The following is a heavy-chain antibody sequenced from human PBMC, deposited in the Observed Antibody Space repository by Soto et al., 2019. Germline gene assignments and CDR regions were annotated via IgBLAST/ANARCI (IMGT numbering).Heavy chain of an antibody. D-gene: IGHD3-22*01. V-gene: IGHV2-70*01. CDR1: GFSLSTSGMC. CDR3: ARTRLYYYDSSGYYSDY. Sequence: SGPTVVNPTQTLTLTCTFSGFSLSTSGMCVSWIRQPPGKALEWLALIDWDDDKYYSTSLKTRLTISKDTSKNQVVLTMTNMDPVDTATYYCARTRLYYYDSSGYYSDYWGQGTLVTVSS. J-gene: IGHJ4*02. CDR2: IDWDDDK.